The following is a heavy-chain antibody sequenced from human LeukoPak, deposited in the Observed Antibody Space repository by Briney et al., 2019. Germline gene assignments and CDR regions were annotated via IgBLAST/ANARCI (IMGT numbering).Heavy chain of an antibody. V-gene: IGHV4-59*01. Sequence: GSLRLSCAASGFSFADYAMHWVRQAPGKGLEWIGYIYYSGSTNYNPSLKSRVTISVDTSKNQFSLKLSSVTAADTAVYYCARFYYDSSGYLLPRRAFDIWGQGTMVTVSS. CDR2: IYYSGST. D-gene: IGHD3-22*01. J-gene: IGHJ3*02. CDR1: GFSFADYA. CDR3: ARFYYDSSGYLLPRRAFDI.